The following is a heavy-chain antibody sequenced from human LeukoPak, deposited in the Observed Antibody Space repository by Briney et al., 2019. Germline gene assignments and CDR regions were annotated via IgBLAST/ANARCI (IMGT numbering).Heavy chain of an antibody. CDR2: ISAYNGNT. CDR1: GYTFNSYG. D-gene: IGHD2-15*01. V-gene: IGHV1-18*01. J-gene: IGHJ5*02. Sequence: ASVKVSCKASGYTFNSYGISWVRQAPGQGLEWMGWISAYNGNTNYAQKLQGRATMTTDTSTSTAYMELRSLRSDDTAVYYCARDPTLGYCSGGSCYWNWFDPWGQGTLVTVSS. CDR3: ARDPTLGYCSGGSCYWNWFDP.